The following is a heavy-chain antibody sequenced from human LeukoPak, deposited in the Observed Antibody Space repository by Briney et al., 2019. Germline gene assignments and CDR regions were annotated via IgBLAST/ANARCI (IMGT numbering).Heavy chain of an antibody. J-gene: IGHJ4*02. Sequence: SETLSLTCTVSGGSISSSSYYWGWIRQPPGKGLEWIGSIYYSGSTYYNPSLKSRVTISVDTSKNQFSLKLSSVTAADTAVYYCASGAGTIDYWGQGTLVTVSS. CDR1: GGSISSSSYY. CDR3: ASGAGTIDY. V-gene: IGHV4-39*07. CDR2: IYYSGST. D-gene: IGHD6-13*01.